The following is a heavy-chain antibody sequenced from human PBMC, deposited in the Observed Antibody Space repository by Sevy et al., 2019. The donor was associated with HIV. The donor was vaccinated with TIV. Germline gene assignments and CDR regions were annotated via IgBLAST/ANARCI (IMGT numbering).Heavy chain of an antibody. D-gene: IGHD3-22*01. CDR3: ARGGYYSDNADYYALDS. CDR2: IWSDGAYQ. V-gene: IGHV3-33*01. Sequence: GGSLRLSCAATGFTFSNYAMHWVRQAPGKGMEWVAIIWSDGAYQYHGDSVKGRFTISRDNSKNTLYLQMNNVRVEDTAVYYCARGGYYSDNADYYALDSWGQGTLVTVSS. CDR1: GFTFSNYA. J-gene: IGHJ4*02.